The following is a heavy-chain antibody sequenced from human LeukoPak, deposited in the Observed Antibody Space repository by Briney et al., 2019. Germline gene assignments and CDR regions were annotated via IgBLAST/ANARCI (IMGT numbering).Heavy chain of an antibody. CDR2: ITGSGGST. D-gene: IGHD3-9*01. Sequence: GSLRLSCAASGFTFSSYAMSWVRQAPGKGLEWVSAITGSGGSTYYADSVKGRFAISRDNSKNTLYLQMNSLRAEDTAVYYCAKWGDYDVLTGYYDPDYWGQGTPVTVSS. CDR1: GFTFSSYA. V-gene: IGHV3-23*01. CDR3: AKWGDYDVLTGYYDPDY. J-gene: IGHJ4*02.